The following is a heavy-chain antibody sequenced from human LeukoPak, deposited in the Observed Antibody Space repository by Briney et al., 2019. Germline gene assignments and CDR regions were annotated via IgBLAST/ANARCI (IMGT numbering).Heavy chain of an antibody. CDR3: ARDREFCTNGVCYDETFDI. D-gene: IGHD2-8*01. CDR2: ISSSSSK. J-gene: IGHJ3*02. Sequence: GGSLRLSCAASGFTFSSYSMNWVRQAPGKGLEWVSSISSSSSKYYADSVKGRFTISRGNAKNSMYLQMNTLRVEDTAVYYCARDREFCTNGVCYDETFDIWGQGTMVTVSS. CDR1: GFTFSSYS. V-gene: IGHV3-21*01.